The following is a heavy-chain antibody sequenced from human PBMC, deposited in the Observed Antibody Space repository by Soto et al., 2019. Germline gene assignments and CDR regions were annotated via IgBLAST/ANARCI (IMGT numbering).Heavy chain of an antibody. V-gene: IGHV3-66*04. CDR1: GFTVSSNY. CDR3: ARPRSSGWPRDAFDI. Sequence: EVQLVESGGGLVQPGGSLRLSCAASGFTVSSNYMSWVRQAPGKGLEWVSVIYSGGSTYYADSVKDRFTISRDNSKNTLYLQMNSLRAEDTAVYYCARPRSSGWPRDAFDIWGQGTMVTVSS. CDR2: IYSGGST. J-gene: IGHJ3*02. D-gene: IGHD6-19*01.